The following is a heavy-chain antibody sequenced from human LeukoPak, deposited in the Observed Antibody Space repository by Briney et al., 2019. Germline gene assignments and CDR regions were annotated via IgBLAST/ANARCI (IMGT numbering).Heavy chain of an antibody. CDR3: AKDVSYCSGGSCYYFDY. D-gene: IGHD2-15*01. J-gene: IGHJ4*02. CDR2: ISGSGGST. Sequence: GGSLRLSCAASGFTFSSYAMSWVRQAPGKGLEWVSAISGSGGSTYYADSVKGRFTISRDNSKNTLYLQMDSLRAEDTAVYYCAKDVSYCSGGSCYYFDYWGQGTLVTVSS. V-gene: IGHV3-23*01. CDR1: GFTFSSYA.